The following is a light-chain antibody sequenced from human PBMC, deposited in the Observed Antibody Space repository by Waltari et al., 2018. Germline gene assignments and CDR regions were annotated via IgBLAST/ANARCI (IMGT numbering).Light chain of an antibody. CDR1: QSVLYSSNNKNY. CDR2: WAA. J-gene: IGKJ4*01. CDR3: QQYFSTPPVT. Sequence: DIVMTQSPDSLAVSLGERATINCKSSQSVLYSSNNKNYLDWYQQKSGQPPKLLIYWAATRESWVPDRFSGSGSGTDFTLTISSLQAEDVAVYYCQQYFSTPPVTFGGGTKVEIK. V-gene: IGKV4-1*01.